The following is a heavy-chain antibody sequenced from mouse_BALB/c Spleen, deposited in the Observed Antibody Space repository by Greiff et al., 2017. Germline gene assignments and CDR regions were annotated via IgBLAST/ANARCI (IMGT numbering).Heavy chain of an antibody. D-gene: IGHD2-1*01. CDR2: IRNKANGYTT. V-gene: IGHV7-3*02. CDR1: GFTFTDYY. J-gene: IGHJ3*01. CDR3: ARYGNYDWFAY. Sequence: DVKLVESGGGLVQPGGSLRLSCATSGFTFTDYYMSWVRQPPGKALEWLGFIRNKANGYTTEYSASVKGRFTISRDNSQSILYLQMNTLRAEDSATYYCARYGNYDWFAYWGQGTLVTVSA.